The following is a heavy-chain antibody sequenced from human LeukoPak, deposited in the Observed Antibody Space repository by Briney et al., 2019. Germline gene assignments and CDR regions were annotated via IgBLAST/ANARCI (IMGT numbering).Heavy chain of an antibody. CDR2: ISSSSNYI. D-gene: IGHD1-26*01. CDR1: GFTFSTYN. V-gene: IGHV3-21*01. Sequence: GGSLRHSCAASGFTFSTYNMNWVRQAPGKGLEWVSSISSSSNYIYYADSVKGRFTISRDNAKNSLYLQMNSLRAEDTDVYYCARDVGASAPDAFDIWGQGTMVTVSS. CDR3: ARDVGASAPDAFDI. J-gene: IGHJ3*02.